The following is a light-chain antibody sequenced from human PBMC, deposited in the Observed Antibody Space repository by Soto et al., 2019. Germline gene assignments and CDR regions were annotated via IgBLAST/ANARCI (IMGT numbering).Light chain of an antibody. CDR2: KAS. CDR1: QSIDSW. V-gene: IGKV1-5*03. CDR3: QQYNSYRA. Sequence: DIQMTQSPSTLSASVGDRVTITCRASQSIDSWLAWHQQKPGKAPKLLISKASSLESGVPSRFSGSGSGTEFTLTISSLKPDDFATYYCQQYNSYRAFGQGTKVDI. J-gene: IGKJ1*01.